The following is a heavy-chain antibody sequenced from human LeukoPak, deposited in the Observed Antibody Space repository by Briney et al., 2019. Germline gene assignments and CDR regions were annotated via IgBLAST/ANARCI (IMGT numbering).Heavy chain of an antibody. V-gene: IGHV3-21*01. D-gene: IGHD3-3*01. CDR2: ISSSSSYI. J-gene: IGHJ4*02. Sequence: PGGSLRLSCAASGFTFRSYSMNWVRQAPGRGREWVSSISSSSSYIYYADSVKGRFTIPRDNDKNSLYLQMNSLRAEDTAVYYCARDEATIFGVVITPSFDYWGQRTLVTVSS. CDR1: GFTFRSYS. CDR3: ARDEATIFGVVITPSFDY.